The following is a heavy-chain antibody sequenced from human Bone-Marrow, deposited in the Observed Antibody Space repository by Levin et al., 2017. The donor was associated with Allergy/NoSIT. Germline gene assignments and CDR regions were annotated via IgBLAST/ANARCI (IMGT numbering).Heavy chain of an antibody. V-gene: IGHV4-59*01. CDR1: GGSISTYY. D-gene: IGHD4-23*01. CDR2: IYYSGST. CDR3: ARAIPSGGNSYYYYYMDV. J-gene: IGHJ6*03. Sequence: ESLKISCTVSGGSISTYYWSWIRQPPEKRLEWIGYIYYSGSTKYNPPLKSRVTLLVDTSKNLSSLKLSSVTAADSAVYFCARAIPSGGNSYYYYYMDVWGKGTTVTVSS.